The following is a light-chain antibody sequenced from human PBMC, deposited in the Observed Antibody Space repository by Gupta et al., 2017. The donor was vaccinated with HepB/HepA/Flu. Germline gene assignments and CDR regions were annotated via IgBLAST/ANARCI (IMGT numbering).Light chain of an antibody. CDR1: QSISSN. J-gene: IGKJ3*01. V-gene: IGKV3-15*01. Sequence: EIVMTQSPATLSVSPGERATLSCRASQSISSNLAWYQQTPGQAPRLLIYGASTRATNIPARFSGSGSGTEFTLTISSRQSEDFAVYYCQQENPGHPGITFGHGTKVDIK. CDR3: QQENPGHPGIT. CDR2: GAS.